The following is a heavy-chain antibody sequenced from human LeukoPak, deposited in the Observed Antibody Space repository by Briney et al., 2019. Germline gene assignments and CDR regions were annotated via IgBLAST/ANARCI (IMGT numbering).Heavy chain of an antibody. CDR1: GFTFSSHW. Sequence: GGSLRLSCAGSGFTFSSHWMHWVRQAPEKGVVGVSHINADGSATYYAASVKGRFTISRDNAKNTLYLQMHSLTAEDTGVYYCVRGALRDCSYTSCTRGNWFDPWGQGTLVTVSS. CDR3: VRGALRDCSYTSCTRGNWFDP. J-gene: IGHJ5*02. D-gene: IGHD2-2*01. CDR2: INADGSAT. V-gene: IGHV3-74*01.